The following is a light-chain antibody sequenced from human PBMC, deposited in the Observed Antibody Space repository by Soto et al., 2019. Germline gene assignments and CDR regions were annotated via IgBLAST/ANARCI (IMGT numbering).Light chain of an antibody. CDR1: QNVCNN. V-gene: IGKV3-15*01. J-gene: IGKJ4*01. CDR2: DAS. CDR3: QQCRNWPLT. Sequence: EIVMTQSPATLSVSPGEGATLSCKASQNVCNNLAWYQQRPGQPPRLLIYDASTRATGISARFSVGEYGTEFALPVSSLQSEDFAVYFCQQCRNWPLTFGGGTKVEIK.